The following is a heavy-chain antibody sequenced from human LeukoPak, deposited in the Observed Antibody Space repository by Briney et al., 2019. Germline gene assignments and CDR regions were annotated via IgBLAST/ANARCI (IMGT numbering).Heavy chain of an antibody. CDR3: ARWRPIDAFDI. V-gene: IGHV3-53*04. CDR2: LSSTGNT. D-gene: IGHD3-3*01. J-gene: IGHJ3*02. CDR1: GFTFSSYG. Sequence: GGSLRLSCAASGFTFSSYGMNWVRQAPGKGLEWVSLLSSTGNTSYADSVKGRFTISRHNSKNTLYLQVNSLRPEDTAMYYCARWRPIDAFDIWGQGTMVIVSS.